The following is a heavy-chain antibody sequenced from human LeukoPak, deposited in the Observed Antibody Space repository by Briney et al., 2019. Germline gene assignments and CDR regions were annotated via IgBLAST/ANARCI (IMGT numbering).Heavy chain of an antibody. CDR1: GYTFTDYY. Sequence: ASVTVSCKASGYTFTDYYLHWVRLAPGQGLAWMGWINPNTGGTNSAQRFQGRVTMTRDTSITTAYMELSRLGSDDTAFYYCARGGFGDYSTSSDDYFQYMDVWGKGTTVTVSS. CDR3: ARGGFGDYSTSSDDYFQYMDV. V-gene: IGHV1-2*02. CDR2: INPNTGGT. J-gene: IGHJ6*03. D-gene: IGHD6-6*01.